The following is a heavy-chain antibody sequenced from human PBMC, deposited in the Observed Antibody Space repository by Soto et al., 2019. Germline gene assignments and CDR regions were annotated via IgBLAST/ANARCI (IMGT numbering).Heavy chain of an antibody. CDR3: AKGENYDFRSGETYYYGMDV. D-gene: IGHD3-3*01. CDR2: ISYDGSNK. CDR1: GFTFSSYG. V-gene: IGHV3-30*18. Sequence: GGSLRLSCAASGFTFSSYGMHWVRQAPGKGLEWVAVISYDGSNKYYADSVKGRFTISRDNSKNTLYLQMNSLRAEDTAVYYCAKGENYDFRSGETYYYGMDVCGQGTTVTVSS. J-gene: IGHJ6*02.